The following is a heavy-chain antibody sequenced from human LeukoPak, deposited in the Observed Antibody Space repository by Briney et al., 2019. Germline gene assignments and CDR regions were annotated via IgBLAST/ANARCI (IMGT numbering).Heavy chain of an antibody. V-gene: IGHV4-34*01. D-gene: IGHD5-18*01. J-gene: IGHJ5*02. CDR3: ARGGRGYRFDP. CDR2: INHSGST. CDR1: GGSFSGYY. Sequence: PSETLSLTCAVYGGSFSGYYWSWIRQPPGKGLEWIGEINHSGSTNYNPSLKSRVTISVDTSKNQFSLKLSSVTAADTAVYYCARGGRGYRFDPWGQGTLVTVSS.